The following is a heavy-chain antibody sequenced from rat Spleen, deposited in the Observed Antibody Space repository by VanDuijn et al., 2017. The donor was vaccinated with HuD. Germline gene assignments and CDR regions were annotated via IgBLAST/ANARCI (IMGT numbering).Heavy chain of an antibody. CDR2: ISYEGSDT. J-gene: IGHJ1*01. Sequence: EVQLVESGGGLVQPGRSLKLSCAASGFTFSDYYMAWVRQAPKKGLEWVASISYEGSDTYYRDSVKGRFSISRDDAKSTLYLQMDSLRSEDTATYHCARAGYLRDWYFDFWGPGTMVTVSS. D-gene: IGHD2-2*01. CDR3: ARAGYLRDWYFDF. CDR1: GFTFSDYY. V-gene: IGHV5-22*01.